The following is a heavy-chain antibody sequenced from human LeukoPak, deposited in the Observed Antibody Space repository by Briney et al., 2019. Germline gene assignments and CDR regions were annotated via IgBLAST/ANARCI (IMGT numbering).Heavy chain of an antibody. CDR2: IYYTGST. CDR3: ANSIDFDYGDYYFDY. CDR1: GGSIRSTSYY. J-gene: IGHJ4*02. Sequence: SETLSLTCTVSGGSIRSTSYYWGCIRQPPGKGLEWIGSIYYTGSTYYTPSLKSRVTISVDTSKNQFALKLSSVTAADTAVYYCANSIDFDYGDYYFDYWGQGALVTISS. D-gene: IGHD4-17*01. V-gene: IGHV4-39*06.